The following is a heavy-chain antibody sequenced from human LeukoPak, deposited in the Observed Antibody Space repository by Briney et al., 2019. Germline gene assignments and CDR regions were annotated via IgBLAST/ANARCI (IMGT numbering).Heavy chain of an antibody. CDR1: GFSVSTSGVG. CDR2: LYWDDSK. CDR3: AYRRYSTSSFGSFDV. J-gene: IGHJ3*01. D-gene: IGHD6-6*01. Sequence: QSGPTLVNPTQTLTLTCTFSGFSVSTSGVGVGWIRQPPGKALEWLALLYWDDSKPYNPSLRDRLTITQDTPKNQVVLTMTNVDPADTATYFCAYRRYSTSSFGSFDVWGQGTVVTVSS. V-gene: IGHV2-5*02.